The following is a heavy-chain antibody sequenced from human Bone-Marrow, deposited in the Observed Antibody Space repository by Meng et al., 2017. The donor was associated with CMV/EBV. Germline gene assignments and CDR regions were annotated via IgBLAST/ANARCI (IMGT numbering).Heavy chain of an antibody. J-gene: IGHJ6*02. D-gene: IGHD2-2*01. CDR1: GYTFTSYD. V-gene: IGHV1-8*01. Sequence: ASVKVSCKASGYTFTSYDINWVRQATGQGLEWMGWMNPNSGNTGYAQKFQGRVTMTRYTSTSTAYMELSRLSSEDTALYYCARYHLGPDDWGQGTTVTVSS. CDR2: MNPNSGNT. CDR3: ARYHLGPDD.